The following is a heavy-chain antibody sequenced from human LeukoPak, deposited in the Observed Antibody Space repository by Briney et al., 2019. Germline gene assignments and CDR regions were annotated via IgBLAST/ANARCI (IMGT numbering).Heavy chain of an antibody. Sequence: ASVKVSCKASGYTLTSYAMNWVRQAPGQGLEWMGWINTNTGNPTYAQGFTGRFVFSLDTSVSTAYLQISSLKAEDTAVYYCARGGYSYGYDLYYFDYWGQGTLVTVSP. V-gene: IGHV7-4-1*02. CDR1: GYTLTSYA. CDR3: ARGGYSYGYDLYYFDY. CDR2: INTNTGNP. J-gene: IGHJ4*02. D-gene: IGHD5-18*01.